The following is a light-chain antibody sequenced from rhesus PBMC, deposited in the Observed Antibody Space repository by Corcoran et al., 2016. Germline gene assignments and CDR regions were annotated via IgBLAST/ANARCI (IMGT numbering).Light chain of an antibody. CDR1: SNDVGYYAY. Sequence: QAALTQPPSVSGSPGQSVTISCTGTSNDVGYYAYVSWYQQHPGTAPKLKIYEVSKRPSGVSDRFSGSKSGNTASLTISGLQAEDEADYYCSSYAGSNILIFGTGTRLTVL. J-gene: IGLJ1*01. CDR2: EVS. CDR3: SSYAGSNILI. V-gene: IGLV2-23*01.